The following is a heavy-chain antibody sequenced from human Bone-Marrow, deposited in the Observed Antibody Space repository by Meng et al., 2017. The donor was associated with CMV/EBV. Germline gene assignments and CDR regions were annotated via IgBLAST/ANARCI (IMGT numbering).Heavy chain of an antibody. Sequence: SETLSLPCAVYGGSFSNYYWSWIRQSPGKGLEWIGEINHRASPNYNPSLKSRVTISGDTSKNQFSLRLTSVTAADTAVYYCAIGRYCSGGSCYSEDYWGQGTLVTVSS. V-gene: IGHV4-34*01. CDR1: GGSFSNYY. D-gene: IGHD2-15*01. CDR3: AIGRYCSGGSCYSEDY. J-gene: IGHJ4*02. CDR2: INHRASP.